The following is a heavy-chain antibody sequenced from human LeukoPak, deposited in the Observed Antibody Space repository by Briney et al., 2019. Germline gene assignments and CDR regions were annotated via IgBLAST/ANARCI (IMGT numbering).Heavy chain of an antibody. Sequence: SETLSLTCTVSGGSISSSSYYWGWIRQPPGKGLEWIGSIYYSGSTYYNPSLKSRVTISVDTSKNQFSLKLSSVTAADTAVYYCARPVYDYGDPLGYWYFDLWGRGTLVTVSS. CDR2: IYYSGST. CDR1: GGSISSSSYY. V-gene: IGHV4-39*07. D-gene: IGHD4-17*01. J-gene: IGHJ2*01. CDR3: ARPVYDYGDPLGYWYFDL.